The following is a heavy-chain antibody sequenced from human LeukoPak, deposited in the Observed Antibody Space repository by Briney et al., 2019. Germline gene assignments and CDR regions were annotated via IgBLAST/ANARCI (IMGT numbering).Heavy chain of an antibody. V-gene: IGHV4-34*01. CDR1: GGSFSGYY. Sequence: SETLSLTCAVYGGSFSGYYWSWIRQPPGKGLEWIGEINHSGSTNYNPSLKSRVTISVDTSKNQFSLKLSSVTAADTAVYYCARPVSGSSSWYYNYWGQGTLVTVYS. D-gene: IGHD3-10*01. CDR3: ARPVSGSSSWYYNY. CDR2: INHSGST. J-gene: IGHJ4*02.